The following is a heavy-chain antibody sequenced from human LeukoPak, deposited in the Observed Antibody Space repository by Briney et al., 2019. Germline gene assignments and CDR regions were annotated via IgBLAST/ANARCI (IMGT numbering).Heavy chain of an antibody. D-gene: IGHD6-6*01. CDR3: EPGITAPYFDY. J-gene: IGHJ4*02. CDR1: GFTFSSYE. V-gene: IGHV3-48*03. Sequence: GGSLRLSXAASGFTFSSYEMNWVCQAPGKGLEWVSYISSSGNTIYYADSVRGRFTISRDNAKNSLYLQMNSLRAEDTAVYYFEPGITAPYFDYWGQGTLVTVSS. CDR2: ISSSGNTI.